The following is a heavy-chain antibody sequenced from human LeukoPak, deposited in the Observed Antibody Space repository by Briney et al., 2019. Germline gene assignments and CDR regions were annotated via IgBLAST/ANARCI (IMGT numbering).Heavy chain of an antibody. CDR1: GFTFSSYA. V-gene: IGHV3-30*04. CDR2: ISFDGTNK. D-gene: IGHD6-19*01. Sequence: GGSLRLSCAVSGFTFSSYAMHWVRQAPGKGLEWVAVISFDGTNKHYAASVKGRFTMSRDNSKNTLYVQMTSLRPEDTAVYYCARGGGTTDSAWYGYYFDHWGQGTLVTVSS. J-gene: IGHJ4*02. CDR3: ARGGGTTDSAWYGYYFDH.